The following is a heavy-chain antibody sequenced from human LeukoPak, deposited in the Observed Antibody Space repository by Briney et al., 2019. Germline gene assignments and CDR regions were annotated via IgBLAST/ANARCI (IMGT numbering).Heavy chain of an antibody. V-gene: IGHV3-53*01. CDR2: IYSGGTT. CDR3: ARGPRGFDP. Sequence: GGSLRLSCEASGFTVSSNDMSWVRQAPGKGLEWVSVIYSGGTTDYADSVKGRSTISRDNSKNTLYLQMNSLRADDTAVYYCARGPRGFDPWGQGTLVTVSS. J-gene: IGHJ5*02. CDR1: GFTVSSND.